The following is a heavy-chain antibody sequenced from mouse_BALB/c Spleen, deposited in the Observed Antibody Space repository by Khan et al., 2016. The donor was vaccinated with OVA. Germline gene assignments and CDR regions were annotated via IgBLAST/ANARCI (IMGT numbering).Heavy chain of an antibody. Sequence: DVKLQESGPGLVKPSQSLSLTCTVTGYSITSGSGWTWIRQFPGNKLEWMGYISYSGSTNYNPSLKSRISITRDTSKNQFFRQLNSVTTENTATYYCARTARIKYWGQGTTLTVSS. V-gene: IGHV3-2*02. CDR1: GYSITSGSG. CDR2: ISYSGST. CDR3: ARTARIKY. D-gene: IGHD1-2*01. J-gene: IGHJ2*01.